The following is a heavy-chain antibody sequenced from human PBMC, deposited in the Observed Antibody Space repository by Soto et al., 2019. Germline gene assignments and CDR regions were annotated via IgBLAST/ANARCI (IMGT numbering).Heavy chain of an antibody. J-gene: IGHJ3*02. Sequence: GGSLRLSSAAAGFTFSNYAMSWIRQAPGKGLEWVSGISDGGTSKNYPASVKGRFTISRDNSKNTLYLQMSSLRADDTAMYYCVANNWNHYGPFHIWGQGTMVTVSS. D-gene: IGHD1-20*01. CDR3: VANNWNHYGPFHI. V-gene: IGHV3-23*01. CDR2: ISDGGTSK. CDR1: GFTFSNYA.